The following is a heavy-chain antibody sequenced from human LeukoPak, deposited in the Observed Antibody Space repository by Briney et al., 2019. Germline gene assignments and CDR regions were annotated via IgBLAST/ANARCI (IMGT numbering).Heavy chain of an antibody. CDR3: ARSRVLGYCSSSSCYGRGFDP. Sequence: GESLKISCQGSGYGFTSYWIGWVRQMPGKGLEWMGIIYPGDSDTRYSPSFQGQVTISADKSISTAYLQWSSLKASDTAMYYCARSRVLGYCSSSSCYGRGFDPWGQGTLVTVSS. V-gene: IGHV5-51*01. CDR1: GYGFTSYW. J-gene: IGHJ5*02. CDR2: IYPGDSDT. D-gene: IGHD2-2*01.